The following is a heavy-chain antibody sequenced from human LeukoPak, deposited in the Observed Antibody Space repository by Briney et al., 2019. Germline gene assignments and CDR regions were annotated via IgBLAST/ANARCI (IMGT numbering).Heavy chain of an antibody. V-gene: IGHV4-34*01. J-gene: IGHJ4*02. CDR3: AAGYSSSWYYFDY. CDR2: INHSGST. Sequence: SETLSLTCAVYGGSFSGYYWSWIRQPPGKGLEWIGEINHSGSTNYNPSLKSRVTISVDTSKNQFSLKLSSVTAAATAVYYCAAGYSSSWYYFDYWGQGTLVTVSS. CDR1: GGSFSGYY. D-gene: IGHD6-13*01.